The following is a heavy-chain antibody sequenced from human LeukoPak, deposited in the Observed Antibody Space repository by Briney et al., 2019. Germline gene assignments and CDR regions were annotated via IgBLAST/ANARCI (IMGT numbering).Heavy chain of an antibody. J-gene: IGHJ4*02. V-gene: IGHV3-66*01. CDR3: AKAGDGIAVAGSYFDY. CDR1: GFTVSSDY. Sequence: GGSLRLSCAASGFTVSSDYMSWVRQAPGKELEWVSVIYSGGSTYCADSVKGRFTISRDNSKNTLYLQMNSLRAEDTAVYYCAKAGDGIAVAGSYFDYWGQGTLVTVSS. CDR2: IYSGGST. D-gene: IGHD6-19*01.